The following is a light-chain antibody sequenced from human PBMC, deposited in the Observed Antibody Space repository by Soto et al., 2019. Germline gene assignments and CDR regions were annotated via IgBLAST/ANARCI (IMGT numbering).Light chain of an antibody. J-gene: IGLJ2*01. CDR1: SSDVGGYNY. V-gene: IGLV2-14*01. CDR2: DVS. CDR3: SSYTSSSTRV. Sequence: QSALTQPASVSGSPGQSITISCTGTSSDVGGYNYVSWYQQHPGKAPKLIIYDVSNRPSGVSNRFSCCTSGNTASLTISGLQAEDEADYYCSSYTSSSTRVFGGGTKLTVL.